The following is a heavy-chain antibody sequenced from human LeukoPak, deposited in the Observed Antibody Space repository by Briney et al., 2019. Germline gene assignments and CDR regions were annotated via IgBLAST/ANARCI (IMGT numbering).Heavy chain of an antibody. CDR1: GYSFTSYW. CDR2: IYPGDSDT. J-gene: IGHJ6*02. V-gene: IGHV5-51*01. CDR3: ARIPVYYDSSGYYYEAGYYYYGMDV. Sequence: PGESLKISCKGSGYSFTSYWIGWVRQMPGKGLEWMGIIYPGDSDTRYSPSFQGQVTISADKSISTAYLQWSSLKASDTAMYYSARIPVYYDSSGYYYEAGYYYYGMDVWGQGTTVTVSS. D-gene: IGHD3-22*01.